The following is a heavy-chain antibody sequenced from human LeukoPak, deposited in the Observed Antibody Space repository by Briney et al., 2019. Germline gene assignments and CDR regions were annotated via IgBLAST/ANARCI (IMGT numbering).Heavy chain of an antibody. CDR1: GFTFSSYA. V-gene: IGHV3-23*01. Sequence: GGSLRLSCAASGFTFSSYAMSWVRQAPGRGLEWVSAISGSGGSTYYADSVKGRFTISRDNSKNTLYLQMNGLRAEDTAVYYCSKKGQNGDYGKPDWGQGTLVTVSS. D-gene: IGHD4-17*01. CDR3: SKKGQNGDYGKPD. CDR2: ISGSGGST. J-gene: IGHJ4*02.